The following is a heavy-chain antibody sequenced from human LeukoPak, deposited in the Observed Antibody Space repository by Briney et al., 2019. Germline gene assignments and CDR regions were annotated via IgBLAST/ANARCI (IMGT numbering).Heavy chain of an antibody. V-gene: IGHV3-30*18. CDR3: AKALYDSSGYYYVSSAFDI. CDR1: GFTFSSSW. Sequence: GGSLRLSCVASGFTFSSSWMHWVRQAPGKGLEWVAVISYDGSNKYYADSVKGRFTISRDNSKNTLYLQMNSLRAEDTAVYYCAKALYDSSGYYYVSSAFDIWGQGTMVTVSS. J-gene: IGHJ3*02. CDR2: ISYDGSNK. D-gene: IGHD3-22*01.